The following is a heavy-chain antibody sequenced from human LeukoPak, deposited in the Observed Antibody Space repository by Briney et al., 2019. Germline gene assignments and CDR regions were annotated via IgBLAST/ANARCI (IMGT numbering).Heavy chain of an antibody. CDR1: GYTFTGYY. Sequence: GASVKVSCKASGYTFTGYYMHWVRQAPGQGLEWMGRINPNSGGTNYAQKFQGRVTMTRDTSISTAYMELSRLRSDDTAVYYCARVPNYYDSSGYPYYFDYWGQGTLVTVSS. D-gene: IGHD3-22*01. CDR2: INPNSGGT. J-gene: IGHJ4*02. CDR3: ARVPNYYDSSGYPYYFDY. V-gene: IGHV1-2*06.